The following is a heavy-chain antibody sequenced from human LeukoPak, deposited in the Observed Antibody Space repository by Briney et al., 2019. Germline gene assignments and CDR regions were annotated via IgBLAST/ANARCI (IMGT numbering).Heavy chain of an antibody. CDR1: GYTFTGHY. J-gene: IGHJ4*02. CDR2: INPNSGAT. CDR3: ARRLTTSQDLDY. D-gene: IGHD2-2*01. Sequence: GASVKVSCKASGYTFTGHYMYWVRQAPGQGLEWMGWINPNSGATNYAQKFQGRVTMTRDTSISTAYMDLNRLTSDDTAVYYCARRLTTSQDLDYWGQGTLVTVSS. V-gene: IGHV1-2*02.